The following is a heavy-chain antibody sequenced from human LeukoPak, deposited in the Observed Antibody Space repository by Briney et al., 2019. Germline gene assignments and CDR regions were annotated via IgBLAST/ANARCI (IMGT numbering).Heavy chain of an antibody. D-gene: IGHD4-23*01. CDR3: ARDYGGNWFDP. J-gene: IGHJ5*02. CDR1: GVTVSSNY. Sequence: AVSLSLSCAASGVTVSSNYWSWVRQAPGKGLEWVSVIYSGGSTYYADSVKGRFTISRDNSKNTLYLQMNSLRAEDTAVYYCARDYGGNWFDPWGQGTLVTVSS. CDR2: IYSGGST. V-gene: IGHV3-53*01.